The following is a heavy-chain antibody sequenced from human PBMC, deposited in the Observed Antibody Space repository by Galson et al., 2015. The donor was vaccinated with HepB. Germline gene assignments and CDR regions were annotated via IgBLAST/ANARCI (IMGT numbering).Heavy chain of an antibody. CDR2: TYYMSKWYK. CDR1: GDSVSSNSAA. Sequence: CAISGDSVSSNSAAWNWIRRSPSTGLEWLGRTYYMSKWYKDYAVSVKSRITINPDTSKNQVSLQLEYVTPEDTAVYYCAYGVDVWGQGTTVTVSS. J-gene: IGHJ6*02. CDR3: AYGVDV. V-gene: IGHV6-1*01.